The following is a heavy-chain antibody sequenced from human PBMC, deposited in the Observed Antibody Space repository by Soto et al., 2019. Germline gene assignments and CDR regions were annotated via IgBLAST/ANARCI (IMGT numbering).Heavy chain of an antibody. CDR1: GFAFSSYW. CDR2: INSDGSST. CDR3: SRDSGGVGSGGFDY. D-gene: IGHD3-10*01. J-gene: IGHJ4*02. Sequence: EVQLVESGGGIVQPGGPLRLSCVASGFAFSSYWMNWVRQAPGKGLVWVSRINSDGSSTNYADSVKGRFTISRDNAKNTLNLQVNSLGAEDSAVYYCSRDSGGVGSGGFDYWGQGSLVTVSS. V-gene: IGHV3-74*01.